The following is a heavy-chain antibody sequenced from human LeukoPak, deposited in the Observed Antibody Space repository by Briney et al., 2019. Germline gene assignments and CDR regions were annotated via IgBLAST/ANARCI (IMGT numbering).Heavy chain of an antibody. J-gene: IGHJ6*03. V-gene: IGHV3-23*01. CDR3: ASHSSSSYYYYYMDV. Sequence: QPGGSLRLSRAASGFTFSSYAMSWVRQAPGKGLEWVSAISGSGGSTYYADSVKGRFTISRDNSKNTLYLQMNSLRAEDTAVYYCASHSSSSYYYYYMDVWGKGTTVTVSS. CDR2: ISGSGGST. D-gene: IGHD6-6*01. CDR1: GFTFSSYA.